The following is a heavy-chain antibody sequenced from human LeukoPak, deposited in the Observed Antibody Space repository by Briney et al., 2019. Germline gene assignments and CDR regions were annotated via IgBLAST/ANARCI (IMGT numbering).Heavy chain of an antibody. CDR3: AREYSSGWGTWDAFDI. CDR2: ISSSSSYI. V-gene: IGHV3-21*01. Sequence: GGSLRLSCAASGFTFSSYSMNWVRQAPGKGLEWVSSISSSSSYIYYADSVKGRFTVSRDNAKNSLYLQMNSLRAEDTAVYYCAREYSSGWGTWDAFDIWGQGTMVTVSS. D-gene: IGHD6-19*01. J-gene: IGHJ3*02. CDR1: GFTFSSYS.